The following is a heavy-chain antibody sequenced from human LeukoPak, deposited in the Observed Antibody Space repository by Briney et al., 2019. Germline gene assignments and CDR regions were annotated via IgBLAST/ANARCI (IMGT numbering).Heavy chain of an antibody. V-gene: IGHV1-2*02. J-gene: IGHJ4*02. CDR2: INPDSGGT. Sequence: GASVKVSCKASGYTFTGYYMHWVRQAPGQGLEWMGWINPDSGGTNYAQKFQGRVTMSRDTSISTAYMELSRLRSDDTAVFYCARDADSSGYPHYWGQGTLVTVSS. D-gene: IGHD3-22*01. CDR3: ARDADSSGYPHY. CDR1: GYTFTGYY.